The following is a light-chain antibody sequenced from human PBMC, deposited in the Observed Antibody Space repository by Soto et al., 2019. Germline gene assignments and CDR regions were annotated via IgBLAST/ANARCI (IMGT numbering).Light chain of an antibody. V-gene: IGKV1-39*01. Sequence: DLQMTQSPSSLSASVGDSVTITCRASQSIDTYLNWYQQNPGKAPKLLIHTASNLQTGVPSRFSGSGTGTDFTLTISSLQPEDFATYFCQQTYSAPPPTFGQGTRLEIK. J-gene: IGKJ5*01. CDR3: QQTYSAPPPT. CDR2: TAS. CDR1: QSIDTY.